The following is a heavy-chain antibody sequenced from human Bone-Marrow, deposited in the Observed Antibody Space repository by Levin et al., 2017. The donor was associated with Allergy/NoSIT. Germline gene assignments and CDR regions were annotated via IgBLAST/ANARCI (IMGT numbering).Heavy chain of an antibody. V-gene: IGHV3-21*01. J-gene: IGHJ4*02. CDR3: ARWGGSYRFDY. D-gene: IGHD1-26*01. CDR2: ISSSSSYI. CDR1: GFTFSSYS. Sequence: GESLKISCAASGFTFSSYSMNWVRQAPGKGLEWVSSISSSSSYIYYADSVKGRFTISRDNAKNSLYLQMNSLRAEDTAVYYCARWGGSYRFDYWGQGTLVTVSS.